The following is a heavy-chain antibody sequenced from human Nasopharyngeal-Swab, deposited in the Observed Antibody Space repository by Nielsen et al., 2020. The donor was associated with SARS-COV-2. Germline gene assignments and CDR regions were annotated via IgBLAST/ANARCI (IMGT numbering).Heavy chain of an antibody. CDR3: TTLHRTGWF. D-gene: IGHD6-19*01. V-gene: IGHV3-15*01. CDR1: GFVFSSVW. J-gene: IGHJ4*02. Sequence: GGLLRLSCAASGFVFSSVWMSWVRQAPGKGLEWVGRIKRKADGGTVEYATAVRGRFSISRDDSRNTLFLQMNRLKTEDTAVYYCTTLHRTGWFWGQGTLVTVSS. CDR2: IKRKADGGTV.